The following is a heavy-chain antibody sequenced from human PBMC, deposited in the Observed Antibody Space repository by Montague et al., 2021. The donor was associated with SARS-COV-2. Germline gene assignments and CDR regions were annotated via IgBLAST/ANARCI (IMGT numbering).Heavy chain of an antibody. CDR1: GFTFSSYA. CDR3: ARGDSGGYYSYFDY. Sequence: SLRLSCAASGFTFSSYAMPWVRQAPGKGLEWVAGISYDGSNKYYADSVKGRFTISRDNAKHTLYLQMNSLRAADTAVYYCARGDSGGYYSYFDYWGQGTLVTVSS. V-gene: IGHV3-30*04. D-gene: IGHD1-26*01. J-gene: IGHJ4*02. CDR2: ISYDGSNK.